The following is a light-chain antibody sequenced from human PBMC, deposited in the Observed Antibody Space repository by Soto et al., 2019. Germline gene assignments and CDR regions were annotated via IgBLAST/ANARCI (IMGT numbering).Light chain of an antibody. V-gene: IGKV3-15*01. Sequence: IVMTQSPATLSVSPGEDATLSCRASQSVSSLLAWYQQKPGQAPRLLIYRASSRAAGLPDRFSGSGSGTDFTLTISSLQSEDFGVYYCQQYWKWPITFGQGTRLEIK. CDR3: QQYWKWPIT. CDR2: RAS. CDR1: QSVSSL. J-gene: IGKJ5*01.